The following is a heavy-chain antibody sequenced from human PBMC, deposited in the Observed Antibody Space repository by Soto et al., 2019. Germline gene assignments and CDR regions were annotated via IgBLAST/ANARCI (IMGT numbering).Heavy chain of an antibody. D-gene: IGHD4-17*01. CDR2: ISGSGGST. V-gene: IGHV3-23*01. CDR1: GFTFSSYA. CDR3: ANSYAPTDYEPLYYYYMDV. J-gene: IGHJ6*03. Sequence: GESLKISCAASGFTFSSYAMSWVRQAPGKGLEWVSAISGSGGSTYYADSVKGRFTISRANSKNTLYLQMNSLRAEDTAVYYCANSYAPTDYEPLYYYYMDVWGKGTTVTVSS.